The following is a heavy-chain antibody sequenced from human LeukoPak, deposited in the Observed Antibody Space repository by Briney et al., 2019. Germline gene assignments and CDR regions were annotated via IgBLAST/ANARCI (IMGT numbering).Heavy chain of an antibody. D-gene: IGHD3-10*01. J-gene: IGHJ4*02. CDR1: GGPFIGYF. V-gene: IGHV4-34*01. Sequence: SATLSLTCAVAGGPFIGYFWIWIRQSSGRGLEWIGESHNSGNTNYNPSLNSRVTISEDTSKNQFYLNLSYVTAADTAVYYCARRYYYNLGSFPFDFWGQGTLVTVSS. CDR2: SHNSGNT. CDR3: ARRYYYNLGSFPFDF.